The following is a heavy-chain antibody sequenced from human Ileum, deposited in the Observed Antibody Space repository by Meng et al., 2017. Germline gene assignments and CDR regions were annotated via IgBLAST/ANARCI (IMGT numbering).Heavy chain of an antibody. CDR1: GFTFSSYW. CDR2: IKQDGSEK. CDR3: ARDAGWTYYYGSGSYYNPFYFDY. Sequence: GESLKISCAASGFTFSSYWMSWVRQAPGKGLEWVANIKQDGSEKYYVDSVKGRFTISRDNAKNSLYLQMNSLRAEDTALYYCARDAGWTYYYGSGSYYNPFYFDYWGQGTLVTVSS. J-gene: IGHJ4*02. D-gene: IGHD3-10*01. V-gene: IGHV3-7*03.